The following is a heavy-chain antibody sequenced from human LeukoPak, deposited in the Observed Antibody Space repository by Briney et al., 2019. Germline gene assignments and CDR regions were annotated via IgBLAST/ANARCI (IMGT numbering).Heavy chain of an antibody. V-gene: IGHV1-46*01. J-gene: IGHJ4*02. Sequence: GASVKVSCKASGYTFTSYGISWVRQAPGQGLEWMGIINPSGGSTSYAQKFQGRVTMTRDTSTSTVYMELSSLRSEDTAVYYCARGGSSSLRSLYYFDYWGQGTLVTVSS. CDR1: GYTFTSYG. D-gene: IGHD6-13*01. CDR3: ARGGSSSLRSLYYFDY. CDR2: INPSGGST.